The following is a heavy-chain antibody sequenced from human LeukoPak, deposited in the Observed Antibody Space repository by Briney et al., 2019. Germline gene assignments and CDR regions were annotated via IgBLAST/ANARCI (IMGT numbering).Heavy chain of an antibody. CDR2: VSHTGST. V-gene: IGHV4-59*01. CDR3: ARVVRGTIFGVVIPYFDY. Sequence: SETLSLTCTVSGGSLSSYYWSWIRQPPGKGLEWIGYVSHTGSTNHNPSLKSRVTISVDTSKNQVSLKLSSVTAADTAVYYCARVVRGTIFGVVIPYFDYWGQGTLVTVSS. CDR1: GGSLSSYY. J-gene: IGHJ4*02. D-gene: IGHD3-3*01.